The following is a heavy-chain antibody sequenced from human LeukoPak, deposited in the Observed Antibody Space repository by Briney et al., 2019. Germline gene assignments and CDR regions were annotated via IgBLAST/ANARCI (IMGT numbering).Heavy chain of an antibody. CDR2: IKSTVDGGTT. Sequence: GGSLRLSCAASVFTFNNDWMNWVRQAPWKGLEWVGRIKSTVDGGTTDLAAPVKGRFTVSRDDSENTLYLQMNSLTTEDTAVYYCTTGGSVMVAGTRAFDIWGHGTTVIVS. V-gene: IGHV3-15*07. CDR1: VFTFNNDW. D-gene: IGHD6-19*01. J-gene: IGHJ3*02. CDR3: TTGGSVMVAGTRAFDI.